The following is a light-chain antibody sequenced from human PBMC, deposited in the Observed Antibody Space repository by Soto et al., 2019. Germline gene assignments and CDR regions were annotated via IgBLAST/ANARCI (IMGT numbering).Light chain of an antibody. CDR1: QSVSSSY. CDR2: GAS. Sequence: IGLKQSPGTVSLSPGERATLSCRASQSVSSSYLAWYQQKPGQAPRLLIYGASSRATGIPDRFSGSGSGTDFTLTISRLEPEDFAVYYCQQYGSSPRTFGQGTKVDIK. J-gene: IGKJ1*01. V-gene: IGKV3-20*01. CDR3: QQYGSSPRT.